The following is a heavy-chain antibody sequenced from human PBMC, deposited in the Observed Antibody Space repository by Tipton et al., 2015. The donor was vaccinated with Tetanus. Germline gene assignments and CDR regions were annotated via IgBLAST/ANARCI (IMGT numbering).Heavy chain of an antibody. J-gene: IGHJ4*02. CDR2: IKQEGSDK. Sequence: SLRLSCTASGFPSTLSFSRYAMSWVRQAPGRGLEWVASIKQEGSDKNYVDSVKGRFTISRDNAKNSLYLQMSSPRAEDTAVYYCARDASRYTYGSNYFDYWGQGTLVTVSS. CDR3: ARDASRYTYGSNYFDY. CDR1: GFPSTLSFSRYA. V-gene: IGHV3-7*01. D-gene: IGHD5-18*01.